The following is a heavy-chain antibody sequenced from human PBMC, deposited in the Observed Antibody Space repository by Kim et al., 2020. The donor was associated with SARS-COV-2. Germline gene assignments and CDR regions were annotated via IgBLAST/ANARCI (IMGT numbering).Heavy chain of an antibody. CDR1: GYSFTSYW. Sequence: GEALKISCKGSGYSFTSYWIGWVRQMPGKGLEWMGIIYPGDSDTRYSPYFQGQVTISADKSISTAYLQWSSLKASDTAMYYCVRLSSGYRNWFDPWGQGTLVTVSS. V-gene: IGHV5-51*01. D-gene: IGHD3-22*01. CDR3: VRLSSGYRNWFDP. J-gene: IGHJ5*02. CDR2: IYPGDSDT.